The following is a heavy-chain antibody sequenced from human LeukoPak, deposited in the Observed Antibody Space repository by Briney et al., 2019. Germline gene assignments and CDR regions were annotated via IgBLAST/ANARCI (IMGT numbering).Heavy chain of an antibody. D-gene: IGHD3-3*01. CDR2: IYTSGST. CDR3: ARIRNRIWSGYLDY. CDR1: GGSISSYY. V-gene: IGHV4-4*07. J-gene: IGHJ4*02. Sequence: SETLSLTCTVSGGSISSYYWSWIRQPAGKGLEWIGRIYTSGSTNYNPSLKSRVTMSVDTSKNQFSLKLSSVTAADTAVYYCARIRNRIWSGYLDYWGQGTLVTVSS.